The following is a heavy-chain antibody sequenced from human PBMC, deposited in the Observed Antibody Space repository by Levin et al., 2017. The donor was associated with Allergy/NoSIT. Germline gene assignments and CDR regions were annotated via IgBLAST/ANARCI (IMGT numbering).Heavy chain of an antibody. D-gene: IGHD1-14*01. CDR1: GGSFSGYY. Sequence: PSETLSLTCAVYGGSFSGYYWSWIRQPPGKGLEWIGEINHSGSTDHNPSLKSRATISVDTSKNQFSLKLSVVTAADTAVYYCARKGEITGESYWYFDFWGRGSLVTVSS. V-gene: IGHV4-34*04. CDR3: ARKGEITGESYWYFDF. CDR2: INHSGST. J-gene: IGHJ2*01.